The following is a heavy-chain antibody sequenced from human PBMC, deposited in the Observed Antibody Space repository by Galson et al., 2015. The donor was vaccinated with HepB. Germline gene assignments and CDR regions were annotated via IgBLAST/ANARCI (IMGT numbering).Heavy chain of an antibody. J-gene: IGHJ4*02. CDR3: ARVFAGDDVYYDSSGYAY. Sequence: SVKVSCKASGYTFTSYGISWVRQAPGQGLEWMGWISAYNGNTNYAQKLQGRVTMTTATSTSTAYMELRSLRSDDTAVYYCARVFAGDDVYYDSSGYAYWGQVPLVTVSS. CDR1: GYTFTSYG. CDR2: ISAYNGNT. V-gene: IGHV1-18*04. D-gene: IGHD3-22*01.